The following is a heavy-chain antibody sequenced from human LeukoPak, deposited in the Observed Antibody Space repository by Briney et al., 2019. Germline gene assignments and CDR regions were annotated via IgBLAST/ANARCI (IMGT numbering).Heavy chain of an antibody. Sequence: GGSLRLSCAASGFTVSSNYMSWVRQAPGKGLEWVSVIYSGGSTYYADSVKGRFTISRDNSKNTLYLQMNSLRAEDTAVYYCARSQTRVGVVIGNWGQGTLVTVSS. CDR2: IYSGGST. D-gene: IGHD3-3*01. V-gene: IGHV3-66*01. CDR3: ARSQTRVGVVIGN. CDR1: GFTVSSNY. J-gene: IGHJ4*02.